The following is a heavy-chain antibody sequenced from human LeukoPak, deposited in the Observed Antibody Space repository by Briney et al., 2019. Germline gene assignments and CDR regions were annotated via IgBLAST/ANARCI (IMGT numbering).Heavy chain of an antibody. V-gene: IGHV3-48*03. CDR2: ISSSGSTI. Sequence: QPGGSLRLSCAASGLTFRSYEMNWVRQAPGKGLEWVSYISSSGSTIYFADSVKGRFTISRDNAKNSLYLQMNSLRVEDTAVYYCARADMAVVPAFDYWGQGTPVTVSS. CDR1: GLTFRSYE. J-gene: IGHJ4*02. D-gene: IGHD6-19*01. CDR3: ARADMAVVPAFDY.